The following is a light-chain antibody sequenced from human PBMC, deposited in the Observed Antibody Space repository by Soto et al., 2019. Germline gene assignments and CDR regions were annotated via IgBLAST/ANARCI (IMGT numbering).Light chain of an antibody. CDR3: SAYAGSDNYVV. V-gene: IGLV2-8*01. CDR1: SSDVGGYNS. CDR2: EVS. Sequence: QSDLTQPPSASGSPGQSVTISCTGTSSDVGGYNSVSWYQQHPAKAPKLMIYEVSKRPSGVPDRFSGSKSGDTASLTVSGLQAEDEAEYYCSAYAGSDNYVVFGGGTKLTVL. J-gene: IGLJ2*01.